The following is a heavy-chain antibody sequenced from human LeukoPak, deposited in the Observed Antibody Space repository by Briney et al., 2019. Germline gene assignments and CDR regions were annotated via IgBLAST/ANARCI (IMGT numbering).Heavy chain of an antibody. CDR2: IGSSGDT. CDR1: GFTFSNYD. V-gene: IGHV3-13*01. CDR3: VRQPDSARYGFDF. Sequence: GGSLRLSCSASGFTFSNYDIHWVRQATGKGLEWVSAIGSSGDTYYIDSVKGRFAISRESAKNSLYLQMNSLRAEDTAVYYCVRQPDSARYGFDFWGQGTLVTVSS. D-gene: IGHD1-26*01. J-gene: IGHJ4*02.